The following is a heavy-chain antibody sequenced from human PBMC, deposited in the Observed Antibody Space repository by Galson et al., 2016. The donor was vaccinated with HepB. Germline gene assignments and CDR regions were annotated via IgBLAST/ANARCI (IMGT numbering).Heavy chain of an antibody. CDR3: ARERFCSSATCYVGDAFHI. CDR2: IKQDGSEK. CDR1: GFTFSTYY. Sequence: SLRLSCAASGFTFSTYYMTWVRQPPGKRLEWVAGIKQDGSEKYYVDSVKGRFTISRDNAKNSLYVQMDSLRAEDTAVFFCARERFCSSATCYVGDAFHIGGQGTMVTVSS. J-gene: IGHJ3*02. D-gene: IGHD2-2*01. V-gene: IGHV3-7*05.